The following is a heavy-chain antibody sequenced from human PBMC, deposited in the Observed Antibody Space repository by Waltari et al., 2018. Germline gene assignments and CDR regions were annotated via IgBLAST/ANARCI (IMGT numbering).Heavy chain of an antibody. V-gene: IGHV3-23*04. Sequence: EVQLVESGGGLVQPGGSLSVSCSGFGFSDYTWAWVRQAPGKGLEWVSGISNSGDMTSYADSVKGRFTISRDTSKNTLFLQMNGLRAEDTAIYYCASAPRPMVSAPFDYWGQGVLVTVSS. CDR2: ISNSGDMT. D-gene: IGHD2-15*01. J-gene: IGHJ4*02. CDR3: ASAPRPMVSAPFDY. CDR1: GFSDYT.